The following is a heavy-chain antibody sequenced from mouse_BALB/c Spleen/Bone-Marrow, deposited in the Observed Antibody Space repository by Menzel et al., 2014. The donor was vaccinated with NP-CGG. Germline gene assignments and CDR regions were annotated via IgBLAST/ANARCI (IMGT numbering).Heavy chain of an antibody. D-gene: IGHD2-3*01. CDR3: ARSDGYRTMDY. V-gene: IGHV1-82*01. J-gene: IGHJ4*01. CDR2: IYPGDGDT. Sequence: VQLQQSGPELVKPGASVKISCKASGYSFSTSWMNWVKQRPGQGLEWIGRIYPGDGDTNYNGKFKGKATLTADKSSSTAYMQLSSLTSVDSAVYFCARSDGYRTMDYRGQGTSVPVTS. CDR1: GYSFSTSW.